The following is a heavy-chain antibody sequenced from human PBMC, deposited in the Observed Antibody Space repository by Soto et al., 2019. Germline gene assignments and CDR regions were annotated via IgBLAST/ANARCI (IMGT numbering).Heavy chain of an antibody. Sequence: GASVKVSCKASGYTFTSYYMHWVRQAPGQGLEWMGIINPSGGSTSYAQKFQGRVTMTRDTFTSTVYMELSGLRSEDTAVYYCARDPYYDILTGYPDYWGQGTLVTVSS. J-gene: IGHJ4*02. CDR2: INPSGGST. V-gene: IGHV1-46*03. CDR3: ARDPYYDILTGYPDY. D-gene: IGHD3-9*01. CDR1: GYTFTSYY.